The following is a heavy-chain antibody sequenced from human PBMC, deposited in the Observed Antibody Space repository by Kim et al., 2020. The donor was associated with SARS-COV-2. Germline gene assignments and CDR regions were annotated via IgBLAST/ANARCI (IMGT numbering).Heavy chain of an antibody. CDR2: IYHSGST. V-gene: IGHV4-4*02. CDR1: GGSISSSNW. D-gene: IGHD4-17*01. CDR3: AQDYGDYREPNWFDP. J-gene: IGHJ5*02. Sequence: SETLSLTCAVSGGSISSSNWWSWVRQPPGKGLEWIGEIYHSGSTNYNPSLKSRVTISVDKSKNQFSLKLSSVTAADTAVYYCAQDYGDYREPNWFDPWGQGTLVTVSS.